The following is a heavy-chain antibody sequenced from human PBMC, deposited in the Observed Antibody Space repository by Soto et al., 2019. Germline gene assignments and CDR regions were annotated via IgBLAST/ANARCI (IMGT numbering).Heavy chain of an antibody. CDR3: ARDNQAETWWLRYYYGMDV. D-gene: IGHD5-12*01. J-gene: IGHJ6*02. CDR1: GDSVSSNSAA. CDR2: TYYRSKWYN. Sequence: QSQTLSLTCAISGDSVSSNSAAWNWIRQSPSRGLEWLGRTYYRSKWYNDYAVSVKSRITINPDTSKNQFSLQLNSVTPEDTAVYYCARDNQAETWWLRYYYGMDVWGQGTTVTVSS. V-gene: IGHV6-1*01.